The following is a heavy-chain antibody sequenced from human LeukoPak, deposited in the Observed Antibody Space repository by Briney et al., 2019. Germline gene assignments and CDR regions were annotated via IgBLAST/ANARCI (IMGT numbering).Heavy chain of an antibody. CDR3: ARVRYCSSTSCSHFDY. CDR1: GGTFSSYA. J-gene: IGHJ4*02. Sequence: GASVKVSCKASGGTFSSYAISWVRQAPGQGLEWMGGIIPIFGTANYAQKFQGRVTITTDESTSTAYMELSSLRSEDTAVCYCARVRYCSSTSCSHFDYWGQGTLVTVSS. CDR2: IIPIFGTA. V-gene: IGHV1-69*05. D-gene: IGHD2-2*01.